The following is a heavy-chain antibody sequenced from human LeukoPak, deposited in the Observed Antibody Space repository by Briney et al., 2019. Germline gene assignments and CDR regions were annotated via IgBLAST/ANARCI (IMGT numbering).Heavy chain of an antibody. Sequence: GESLKISCKGSGYRFTCYWIGWVRQMPGKGLEWMGIIYPGDSDTRYSPSFQGQVTISADKSISAAYLQWSSLKASDTAMYYCARHTNDYGGYGDYWGQGTLVTVSS. CDR2: IYPGDSDT. V-gene: IGHV5-51*01. D-gene: IGHD4-23*01. CDR1: GYRFTCYW. J-gene: IGHJ4*02. CDR3: ARHTNDYGGYGDY.